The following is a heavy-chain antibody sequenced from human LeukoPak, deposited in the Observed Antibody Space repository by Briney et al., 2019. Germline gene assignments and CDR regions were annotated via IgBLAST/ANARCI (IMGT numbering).Heavy chain of an antibody. Sequence: PGGSLRLSCAASGFTFSSYSMNWVRQAPGKGLEWVSSISSSSSYIYYADSVKGRFTISRDNAKNSLYLQMNSLRAEDTAVYCCARDPRHNWFDPWGQGTLVTVSS. CDR1: GFTFSSYS. J-gene: IGHJ5*02. CDR3: ARDPRHNWFDP. CDR2: ISSSSSYI. V-gene: IGHV3-21*01.